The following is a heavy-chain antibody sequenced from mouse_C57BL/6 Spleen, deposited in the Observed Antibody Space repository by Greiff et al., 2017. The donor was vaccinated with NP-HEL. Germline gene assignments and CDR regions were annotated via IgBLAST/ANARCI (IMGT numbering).Heavy chain of an antibody. CDR3: ARVYDGYYYFDY. Sequence: QVQLQQPGAELVKPGASVKMSCKASGYTFTSYTMHWVKQRPGQGLEWIGYINPSSGYTKYNQKFKDKATLTADKSSSTAYMQLSSLTSEDSAVYYCARVYDGYYYFDYWGKGTTLTVSS. CDR2: INPSSGYT. CDR1: GYTFTSYT. J-gene: IGHJ2*01. D-gene: IGHD2-3*01. V-gene: IGHV1S26*01.